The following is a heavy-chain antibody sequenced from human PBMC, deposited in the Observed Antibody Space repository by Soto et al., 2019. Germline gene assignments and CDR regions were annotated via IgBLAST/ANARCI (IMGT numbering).Heavy chain of an antibody. Sequence: EVQLVESGGGLVQPGGSLRLSCAASGFAFSSYWMHWDRQAPGKGPVWVSHINVDGSSSSYADSVKGRFTISRDNAKNTLYLHMSSLRAEDTAVYYCASSGYYLPFDYWGQGTLVTVSS. CDR3: ASSGYYLPFDY. V-gene: IGHV3-74*01. CDR1: GFAFSSYW. CDR2: INVDGSSS. D-gene: IGHD3-22*01. J-gene: IGHJ4*02.